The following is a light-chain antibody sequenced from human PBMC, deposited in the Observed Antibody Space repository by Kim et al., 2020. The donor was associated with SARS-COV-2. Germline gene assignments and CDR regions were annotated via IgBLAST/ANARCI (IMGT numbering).Light chain of an antibody. Sequence: DIQMTQSPSSLSASVGDRVTITCRASQGINNYLAWFQQKPGKVPKLLIYAASTLQSGVPSRFSGSGYGTDFTLTISSLQPEDVATYYCQKYKSVPFTFGPGTKVDIK. J-gene: IGKJ3*01. CDR2: AAS. CDR1: QGINNY. CDR3: QKYKSVPFT. V-gene: IGKV1-27*01.